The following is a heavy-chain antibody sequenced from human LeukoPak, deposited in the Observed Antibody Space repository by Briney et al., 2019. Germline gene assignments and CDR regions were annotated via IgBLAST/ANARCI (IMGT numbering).Heavy chain of an antibody. D-gene: IGHD2-2*01. V-gene: IGHV4-34*01. Sequence: SETLSLTCAVYGGSFSGYYWSWIRQPPGKGLEWIGEINHSESTNYNPSLKSRVTISVDTSKNQFSLKLSSVTAADTAVYYCARVLYDIVVVPRNWFDPWGQGTLVTVSS. CDR1: GGSFSGYY. CDR2: INHSEST. CDR3: ARVLYDIVVVPRNWFDP. J-gene: IGHJ5*02.